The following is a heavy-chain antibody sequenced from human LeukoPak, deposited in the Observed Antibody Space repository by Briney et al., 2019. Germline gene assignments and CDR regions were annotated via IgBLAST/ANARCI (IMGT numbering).Heavy chain of an antibody. D-gene: IGHD5-24*01. V-gene: IGHV3-7*01. CDR2: IKEDGSEK. Sequence: GGSLRLSCAASGFTFSRYWVTWLRQAPGKGLEWVANIKEDGSEKCYVDSVKGRFTISRDNSKNSLYLQMSRLRAEDSAIYYCARDRDVYHTGVDYWGQGTLVTVSS. CDR3: ARDRDVYHTGVDY. J-gene: IGHJ4*02. CDR1: GFTFSRYW.